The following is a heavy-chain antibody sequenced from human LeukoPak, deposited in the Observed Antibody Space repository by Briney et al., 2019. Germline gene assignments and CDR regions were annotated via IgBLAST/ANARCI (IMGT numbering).Heavy chain of an antibody. J-gene: IGHJ5*01. CDR3: ARGQTPGTYNWFDP. CDR2: MNPNSGNT. Sequence: ASVKVSCKASGYTFTNYDINWVRQATGQGLEWMGWMNPNSGNTGYAQKFQGRVTITKNTSISTAYMELSSLRSEDTAVYYCARGQTPGTYNWFDPWGQGTLVTVSS. D-gene: IGHD3-10*01. CDR1: GYTFTNYD. V-gene: IGHV1-8*03.